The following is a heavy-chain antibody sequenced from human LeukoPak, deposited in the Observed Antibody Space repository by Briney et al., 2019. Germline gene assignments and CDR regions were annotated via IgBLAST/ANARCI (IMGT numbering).Heavy chain of an antibody. CDR3: ARVWAHDYGDYYFDY. V-gene: IGHV1-69*13. CDR2: IIPIFGTA. Sequence: RWASVKVSCKASGGTFSSYAISWVRQAPGQGLEWIGGIIPIFGTANYAQKFQGRVTITADESTSTAYMELRSLRSDDTAVYYCARVWAHDYGDYYFDYWGQGTLVTVSS. J-gene: IGHJ4*02. CDR1: GGTFSSYA. D-gene: IGHD4-17*01.